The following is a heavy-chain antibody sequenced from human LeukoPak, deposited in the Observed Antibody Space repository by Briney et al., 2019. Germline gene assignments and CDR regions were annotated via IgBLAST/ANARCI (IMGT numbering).Heavy chain of an antibody. Sequence: GGSLRLSCAASGFTFSSYGMHWVRQAPGKGLEWVAFIQYNGGSKYYADSVKGRFTISRDSSKNTLYLQMNSLGTEDTAVYYCAPRGIAVAGPFDYWGQGTLVTVSS. D-gene: IGHD6-19*01. CDR3: APRGIAVAGPFDY. V-gene: IGHV3-30*02. J-gene: IGHJ4*02. CDR1: GFTFSSYG. CDR2: IQYNGGSK.